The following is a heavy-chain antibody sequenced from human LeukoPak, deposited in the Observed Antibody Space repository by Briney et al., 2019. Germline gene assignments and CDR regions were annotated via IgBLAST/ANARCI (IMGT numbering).Heavy chain of an antibody. CDR2: ISYDGSNK. Sequence: PGGSLRLSCAASGFTFSSYAMHWVRQAPGKGLEWVAVISYDGSNKYYADSVKGRFTISRDNSKNTLYLQVNSLRAEDTAVYYCATSRVFDYWGQGALVTVSS. J-gene: IGHJ4*02. CDR1: GFTFSSYA. V-gene: IGHV3-30-3*01. CDR3: ATSRVFDY.